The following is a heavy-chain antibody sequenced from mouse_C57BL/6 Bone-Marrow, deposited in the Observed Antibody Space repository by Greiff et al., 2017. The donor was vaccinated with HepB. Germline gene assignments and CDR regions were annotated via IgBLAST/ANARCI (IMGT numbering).Heavy chain of an antibody. CDR1: GFNIKDDY. CDR2: IDPENGDT. V-gene: IGHV14-4*01. CDR3: THYGSSPVFAY. Sequence: VHVKQSGAELVRPGASVKLSCTASGFNIKDDYMHWVKQRPEQGLEWIGWIDPENGDTEYASKFQGKATITADTSSNTAYLQLSSLTSEDTAVYYCTHYGSSPVFAYWGQGTLVTVSA. J-gene: IGHJ3*01. D-gene: IGHD1-1*01.